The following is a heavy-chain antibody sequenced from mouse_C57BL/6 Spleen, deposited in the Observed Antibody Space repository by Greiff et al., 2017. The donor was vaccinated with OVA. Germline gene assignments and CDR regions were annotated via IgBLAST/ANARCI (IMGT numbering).Heavy chain of an antibody. J-gene: IGHJ4*01. Sequence: QVQLQQPGAELVKPGASVKLSCKASGYTFTSYWMHWVKQRPGRGLEWIGRIDPNSGGTKYNEKFKSTATLTVDNTSSTAYMQLSILTSEDAAVYYCASPHYYGSSLYAMDYWGQGTSVTVSS. D-gene: IGHD1-1*01. CDR1: GYTFTSYW. CDR3: ASPHYYGSSLYAMDY. V-gene: IGHV1-72*01. CDR2: IDPNSGGT.